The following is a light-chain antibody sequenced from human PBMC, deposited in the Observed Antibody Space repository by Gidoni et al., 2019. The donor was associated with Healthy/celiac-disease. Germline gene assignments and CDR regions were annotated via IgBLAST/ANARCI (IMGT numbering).Light chain of an antibody. V-gene: IGLV6-57*04. CDR2: EDN. J-gene: IGLJ2*01. CDR3: QSYDSSVV. CDR1: RGSIASNY. Sequence: NFMLTQPHSVSESPGKTVTISCTRSRGSIASNYVQWYQQRPGSATTTVISEDNQRPSGVPDRFSGSIDSSSNSASLTISGLKTEDEADYYCQSYDSSVVFGGGTKLTVL.